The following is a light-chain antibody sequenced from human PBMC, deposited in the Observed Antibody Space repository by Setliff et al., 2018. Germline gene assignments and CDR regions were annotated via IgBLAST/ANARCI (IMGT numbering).Light chain of an antibody. CDR3: QSYAGGLGGYV. Sequence: QSVLTQPPSVSGAPGQRVSISCTGIGAGFTVHWYQQLSTTAPKLLISHNNNRPSGVPDRFSGSRSGTSASLVITGLQAEDEADYYCQSYAGGLGGYVFGGGTKVTVL. J-gene: IGLJ1*01. CDR1: GAGFT. V-gene: IGLV1-40*01. CDR2: HNN.